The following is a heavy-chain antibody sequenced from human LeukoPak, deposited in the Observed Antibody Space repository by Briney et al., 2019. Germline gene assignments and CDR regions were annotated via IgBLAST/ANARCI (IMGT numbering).Heavy chain of an antibody. J-gene: IGHJ6*03. D-gene: IGHD3-22*01. CDR2: IYTSGGT. CDR3: ARVSPLDYYDRDYMDV. V-gene: IGHV4-61*02. CDR1: GGSISSGSYY. Sequence: SETLSLTCTVSGGSISSGSYYWSWIRQPAGKGLEWIGRIYTSGGTNYNPSLKSRVTISVDTSKNQFSLKLSSVTAADTAVYYCARVSPLDYYDRDYMDVWGKGTTVTVSS.